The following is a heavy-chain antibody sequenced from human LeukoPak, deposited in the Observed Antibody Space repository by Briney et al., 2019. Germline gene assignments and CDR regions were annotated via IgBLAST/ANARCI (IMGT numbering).Heavy chain of an antibody. CDR1: GGSISSYY. CDR2: IYYSGST. V-gene: IGHV4-59*01. J-gene: IGHJ6*03. Sequence: PSETLSLTCTVSGGSISSYYWSWIRQPPGKGLEWIGYIYYSGSTNYNPSLKSRVTISVDTSKNQFSLKLSSVTAADTAVYYCARGGKVRGVIIPEAMDVWGKGTTVTISS. D-gene: IGHD3-10*01. CDR3: ARGGKVRGVIIPEAMDV.